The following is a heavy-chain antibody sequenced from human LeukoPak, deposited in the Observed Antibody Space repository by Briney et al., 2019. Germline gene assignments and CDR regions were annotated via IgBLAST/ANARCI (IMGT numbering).Heavy chain of an antibody. CDR3: ARDSFWVLPLE. Sequence: SETLSLTCTVSGYSISSGYYWGWIRQPPGKGLEWIGSIDHSGSTYYNPSLKSRVTISVDTSKNPFSLKLSSVTAADTAVYYCARDSFWVLPLEWGQGTLVTVSS. V-gene: IGHV4-38-2*02. D-gene: IGHD1-1*01. J-gene: IGHJ4*02. CDR1: GYSISSGYY. CDR2: IDHSGST.